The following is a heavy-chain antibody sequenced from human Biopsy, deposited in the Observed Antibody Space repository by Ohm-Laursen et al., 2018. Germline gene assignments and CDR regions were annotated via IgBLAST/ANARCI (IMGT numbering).Heavy chain of an antibody. J-gene: IGHJ5*01. CDR2: IYYSGTT. Sequence: PSQTLSLTCTVSGEPMGTYYWTWIRQPPGKGLEWIASIYYSGTTNKNPSLKSRVTISVDTSKRQFYLELSSVTAADTAIYYCARVRGGFLEWFDYWGQGTLITVSS. D-gene: IGHD3-3*01. V-gene: IGHV4-59*01. CDR3: ARVRGGFLEWFDY. CDR1: GEPMGTYY.